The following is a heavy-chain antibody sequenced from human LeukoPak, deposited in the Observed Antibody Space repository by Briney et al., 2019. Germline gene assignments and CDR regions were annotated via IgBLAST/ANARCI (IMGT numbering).Heavy chain of an antibody. J-gene: IGHJ6*02. CDR2: IYTSGST. Sequence: SETLSLTCTVSGGSISSYYWSWIRQPAGKGLERIGRIYTSGSTNYNPSLKSRVTMSVHTSKNQFSLKLSSVTAADAAVYYCARGYCSSTSCYNGMDVWGQGTTVTVSS. D-gene: IGHD2-2*02. CDR3: ARGYCSSTSCYNGMDV. CDR1: GGSISSYY. V-gene: IGHV4-4*07.